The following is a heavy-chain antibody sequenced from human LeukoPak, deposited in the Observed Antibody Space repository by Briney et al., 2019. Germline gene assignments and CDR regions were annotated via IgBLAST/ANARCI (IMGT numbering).Heavy chain of an antibody. J-gene: IGHJ4*02. CDR2: IYYSGSS. CDR3: ARPNRYDLYFDY. D-gene: IGHD5-12*01. Sequence: PSETLSLTCTVSGGSISSYYWSWIRQPPGKGLEWIGYIYYSGSSNYNPSLKSRVTISVDTSKNQFSLKLSSVTAADTAVYYCARPNRYDLYFDYWGQGTLVTGCS. V-gene: IGHV4-59*01. CDR1: GGSISSYY.